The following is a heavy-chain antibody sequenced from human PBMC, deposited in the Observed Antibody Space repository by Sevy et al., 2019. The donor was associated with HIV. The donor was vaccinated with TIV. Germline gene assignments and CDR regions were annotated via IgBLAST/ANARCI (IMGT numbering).Heavy chain of an antibody. CDR3: AKDQATVTTFTFDY. V-gene: IGHV3-30*18. J-gene: IGHJ4*02. CDR2: ISYDGSNK. D-gene: IGHD4-17*01. Sequence: GGSLRLSCAASGFTFSSYGMHWVRQAPGKGLEWVAVISYDGSNKYYADSVKGRFTISRDNSKNTLYLQMNSLRAEDTAVYYCAKDQATVTTFTFDYWGQWTLVTVSS. CDR1: GFTFSSYG.